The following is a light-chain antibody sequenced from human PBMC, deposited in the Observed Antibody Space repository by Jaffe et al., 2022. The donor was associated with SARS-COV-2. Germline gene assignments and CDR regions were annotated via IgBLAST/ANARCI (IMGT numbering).Light chain of an antibody. CDR2: GNG. CDR3: AAWDDSLNAVV. V-gene: IGLV1-44*01. J-gene: IGLJ2*01. Sequence: QSVLTQQPSASGAPGLRVTISCSGSSSNIGSNAVNWYQQLPGTTPKLLIYGNGQRPSGVPDRFSGSKSGTSASLAISGLQSEDEADYYCAAWDDSLNAVVFGGGTKLTVL. CDR1: SSNIGSNA.